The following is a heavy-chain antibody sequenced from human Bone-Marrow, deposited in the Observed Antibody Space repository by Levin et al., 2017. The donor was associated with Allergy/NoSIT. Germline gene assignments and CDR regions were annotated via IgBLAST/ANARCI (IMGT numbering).Heavy chain of an antibody. D-gene: IGHD4-17*01. J-gene: IGHJ3*02. CDR3: AKDSGGIPLKSSPYGARDYENAFDI. CDR1: GFTFSSYA. Sequence: QPGGSLRLSCAASGFTFSSYAMSWVRQAPGKGLEWVSAISGSGGSTYYADSVKGRFTISRDNSKNTLYLQMNSLRAEDTAVYYCAKDSGGIPLKSSPYGARDYENAFDIWGQGTMVTVSS. V-gene: IGHV3-23*01. CDR2: ISGSGGST.